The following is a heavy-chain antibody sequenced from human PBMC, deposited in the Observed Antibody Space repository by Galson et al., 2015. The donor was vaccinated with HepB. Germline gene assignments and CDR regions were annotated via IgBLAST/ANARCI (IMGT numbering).Heavy chain of an antibody. CDR2: INPNTGNP. V-gene: IGHV7-4-1*02. Sequence: SVKVSCKAFGYRFIEYGVNWVRQAPGQGLEWMGWINPNTGNPTYAQGFTGRFVFSSDTSVTTAYLQISGLAPDDSAIYFCARGPTGALDYWGQGTLVTVSS. CDR3: ARGPTGALDY. J-gene: IGHJ4*02. CDR1: GYRFIEYG. D-gene: IGHD1-1*01.